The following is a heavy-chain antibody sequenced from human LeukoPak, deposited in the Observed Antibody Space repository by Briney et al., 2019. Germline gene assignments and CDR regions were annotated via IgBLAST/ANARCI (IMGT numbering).Heavy chain of an antibody. CDR1: GFTFSSYG. CDR2: ISYDGSNK. CDR3: AGRLLDY. D-gene: IGHD3-16*01. J-gene: IGHJ4*02. V-gene: IGHV3-30*03. Sequence: PGGSLRLSCAASGFTFSSYGMHWVRQAPGKGLEWVAVISYDGSNKYYADSVKGRFTISRDNSKNTLYLQMNSLRAEDTAVYYCAGRLLDYWGQGNLVTVSS.